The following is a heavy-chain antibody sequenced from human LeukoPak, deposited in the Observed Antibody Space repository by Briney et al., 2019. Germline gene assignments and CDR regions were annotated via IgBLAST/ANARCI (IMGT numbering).Heavy chain of an antibody. J-gene: IGHJ4*02. D-gene: IGHD3-10*01. Sequence: ASVKVSCKASGYTFTSYYMHRVRQAPGQGLEWMGIINPSGGSTSYAQKFQGRVTMTRDMSTSTVYMELSSLRSEDTAVYYCARGLLWFGELFYYFDYWGQGTLVTVSS. CDR2: INPSGGST. CDR3: ARGLLWFGELFYYFDY. CDR1: GYTFTSYY. V-gene: IGHV1-46*01.